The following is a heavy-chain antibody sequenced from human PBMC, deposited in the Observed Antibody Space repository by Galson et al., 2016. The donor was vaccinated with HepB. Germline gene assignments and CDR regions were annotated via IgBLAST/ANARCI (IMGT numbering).Heavy chain of an antibody. Sequence: SVKVSCKASGYTLTSFAMHWVRQAPGQRLEWMGWINAGNGNTKYSQKFQGRVTINRDTSANTAYMELSSLRSEDTAVYFCARDRGAFGDLGYWGQGTPVTVSS. J-gene: IGHJ1*01. V-gene: IGHV1-3*01. CDR2: INAGNGNT. CDR1: GYTLTSFA. CDR3: ARDRGAFGDLGY. D-gene: IGHD4-17*01.